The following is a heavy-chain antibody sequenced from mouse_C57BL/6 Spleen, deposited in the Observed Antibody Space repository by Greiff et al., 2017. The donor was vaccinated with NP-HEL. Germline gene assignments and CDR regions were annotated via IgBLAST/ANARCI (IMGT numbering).Heavy chain of an antibody. J-gene: IGHJ2*01. CDR1: GYSITSGYY. CDR2: ISYDGSN. D-gene: IGHD2-4*01. CDR3: ARADYGFDY. Sequence: VQLQQSGPGLVKPSQSLSLTCSVTGYSITSGYYWNWIRQFPGKKLEWMGYISYDGSNNYNPSLKNRISITRDTSKNQFFLKLNSVTTEDTATYYCARADYGFDYWGQGTTLTVSS. V-gene: IGHV3-6*01.